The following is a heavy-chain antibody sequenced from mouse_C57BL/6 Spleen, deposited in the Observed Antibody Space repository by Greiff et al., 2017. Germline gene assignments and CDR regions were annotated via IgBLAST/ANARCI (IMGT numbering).Heavy chain of an antibody. Sequence: QVQLQQPGAELVKPGASVKMSCKASGYTFTSYWITWVKQRPGQGLEWIGDIYPGSGSTNYNEKFKSKATLTVDTSSSTAYMQLSSLTSEDSAVYYCARDGYYVAAMDYWGQGTSVTVSS. J-gene: IGHJ4*01. CDR3: ARDGYYVAAMDY. CDR1: GYTFTSYW. V-gene: IGHV1-55*01. D-gene: IGHD2-3*01. CDR2: IYPGSGST.